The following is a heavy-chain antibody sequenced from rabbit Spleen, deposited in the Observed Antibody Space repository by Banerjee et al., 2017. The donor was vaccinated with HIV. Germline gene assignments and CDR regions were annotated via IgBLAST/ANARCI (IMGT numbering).Heavy chain of an antibody. CDR1: GFSFSSSYY. V-gene: IGHV1S40*01. Sequence: QSLEESGGDLVKPGASLTLTCTASGFSFSSSYYMCWVRQAPGKGLEWIACIDAGSSGGTYYASWAKGRFTISKSSSTTVTLQMTSLTAADTATYFCARDNGSGDYIDVYFNLWGPGTLVTVS. J-gene: IGHJ4*01. D-gene: IGHD1-1*01. CDR3: ARDNGSGDYIDVYFNL. CDR2: IDAGSSGGT.